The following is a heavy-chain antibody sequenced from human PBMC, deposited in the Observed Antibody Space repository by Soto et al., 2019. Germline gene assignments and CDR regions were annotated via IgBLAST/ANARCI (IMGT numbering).Heavy chain of an antibody. V-gene: IGHV1-69*13. Sequence: ASVKVSCKASGGTFSSYAISWVRQAPGQGLEWMGGIIPIFGTANYAQKFQGRVTITADESTSTAYMELSSLRSEDTAVYYCARSLRGYCSSTSCYKFSYYGMDVWGQGTTVTVSS. D-gene: IGHD2-2*02. CDR2: IIPIFGTA. CDR3: ARSLRGYCSSTSCYKFSYYGMDV. CDR1: GGTFSSYA. J-gene: IGHJ6*02.